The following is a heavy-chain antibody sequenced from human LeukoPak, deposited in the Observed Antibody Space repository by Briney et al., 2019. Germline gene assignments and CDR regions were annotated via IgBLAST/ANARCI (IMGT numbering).Heavy chain of an antibody. J-gene: IGHJ4*02. D-gene: IGHD1-1*01. CDR3: AKARGGTGTTGFDY. V-gene: IGHV3-9*02. Sequence: GGSLRLSCAASGFSSSNYAMSWVRQAPGKGLEWVSGISWNSGSIGYADSVKGRFTISRDNAKNSLYLQMNSLRAEDMALYYCAKARGGTGTTGFDYWGQGTLVTVSS. CDR1: GFSSSNYA. CDR2: ISWNSGSI.